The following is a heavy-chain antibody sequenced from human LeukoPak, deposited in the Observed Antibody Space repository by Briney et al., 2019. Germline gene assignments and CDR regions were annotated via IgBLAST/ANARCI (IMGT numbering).Heavy chain of an antibody. V-gene: IGHV1-46*01. CDR3: ARVGPLPNGDY. CDR2: INPSAGST. D-gene: IGHD2-8*01. J-gene: IGHJ4*02. CDR1: GYTFTSYY. Sequence: ASVKVSCKASGYTFTSYYMYWVQQAPGQGLEWMGLINPSAGSTSNAQKFQDRVTMTRDTSTSTVYMELSSLLSEDTAVYYCARVGPLPNGDYWGQGTLVTVSS.